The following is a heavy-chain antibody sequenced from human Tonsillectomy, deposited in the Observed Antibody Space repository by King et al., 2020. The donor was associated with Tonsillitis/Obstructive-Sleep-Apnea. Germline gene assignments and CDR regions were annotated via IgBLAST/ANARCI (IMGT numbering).Heavy chain of an antibody. V-gene: IGHV3-43*01. CDR3: VRAGTTIDYYYGMDV. J-gene: IGHJ6*02. D-gene: IGHD1-1*01. CDR1: GFTFDDYT. CDR2: ISRDGGCT. Sequence: VQLVESGGVVVQPGGSLRLSCAASGFTFDDYTMHWVRQVPGKGLEWVSLISRDGGCTNYADSVKGRLTISRDNSKNSLYLQMNSLRTEDTALYYCVRAGTTIDYYYGMDVWGQGTTVTVSS.